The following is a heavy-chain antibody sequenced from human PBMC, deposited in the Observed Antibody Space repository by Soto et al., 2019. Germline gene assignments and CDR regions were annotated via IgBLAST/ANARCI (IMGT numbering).Heavy chain of an antibody. CDR1: GYTFTSYG. Sequence: QVQLVQSGAEVKKPGASVKVSCKASGYTFTSYGISWVRQAPGQGLGWMGWISAYNGNTNYAQKLQGRVTMTTDTSTSTAYMELRSLRSDDTAVYFCATSSYYYASSGYYYRGAFDIWGQGTMVTVSS. CDR2: ISAYNGNT. J-gene: IGHJ3*02. V-gene: IGHV1-18*01. CDR3: ATSSYYYASSGYYYRGAFDI. D-gene: IGHD3-22*01.